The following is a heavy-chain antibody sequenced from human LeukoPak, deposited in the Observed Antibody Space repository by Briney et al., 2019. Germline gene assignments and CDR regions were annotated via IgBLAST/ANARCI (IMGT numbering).Heavy chain of an antibody. V-gene: IGHV3-66*01. J-gene: IGHJ3*02. Sequence: GGSLRLSCAASGFTVSSNYMSWVRQAPGKGLEWVSVIYSGGSTYYADSVKGRFTISRDNAKNSLYLQMNSLRAEDTAVYYCARDKSGDIVVVPAAQGAFDIWGQGTMVTVSS. CDR3: ARDKSGDIVVVPAAQGAFDI. D-gene: IGHD2-2*01. CDR1: GFTVSSNY. CDR2: IYSGGST.